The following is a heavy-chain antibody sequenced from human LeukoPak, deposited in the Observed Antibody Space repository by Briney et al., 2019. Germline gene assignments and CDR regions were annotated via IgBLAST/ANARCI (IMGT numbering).Heavy chain of an antibody. CDR3: AKDKERAFDI. Sequence: GRSLRLSCAASGFTFDDYTMHWVRQAPGKGLEWVSLISWDGGSTYYADSVKGRFTISRDNSKNSLYLQMNSLRTEDTALYYCAKDKERAFDIWGQGTMVTVSS. CDR2: ISWDGGST. CDR1: GFTFDDYT. J-gene: IGHJ3*02. V-gene: IGHV3-43*01.